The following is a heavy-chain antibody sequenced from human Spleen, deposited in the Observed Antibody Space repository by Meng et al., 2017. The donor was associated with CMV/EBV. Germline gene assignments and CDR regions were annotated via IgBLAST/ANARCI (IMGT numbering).Heavy chain of an antibody. Sequence: GESLKISCAASGFTFSWYGMDWVRQAPGKRLEWVSSISTSGSYRKYADSVRGRFTISRDNAKNSLYLEMNSLRVEDTAIYYCALMAYSTSSGGFDVWGQGTTVTVSS. J-gene: IGHJ3*01. CDR2: ISTSGSYR. V-gene: IGHV3-21*01. CDR1: GFTFSWYG. D-gene: IGHD6-6*01. CDR3: ALMAYSTSSGGFDV.